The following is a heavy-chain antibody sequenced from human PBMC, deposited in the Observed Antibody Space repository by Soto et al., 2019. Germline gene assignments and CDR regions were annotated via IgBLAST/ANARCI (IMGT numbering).Heavy chain of an antibody. D-gene: IGHD5-12*01. J-gene: IGHJ6*02. CDR3: ARESRGATIRGTRYYYYYGMDV. V-gene: IGHV1-69*08. CDR2: IIPILGIA. Sequence: QVQLVQSGAEVKKPGSSVKVSCKASGGTFSSYTISWVRQAPGQGLEWMGRIIPILGIADYAQKFQGRVTITADKCTSTAYMELSSLRSEDTAVYYCARESRGATIRGTRYYYYYGMDVWGQGTTVTVSS. CDR1: GGTFSSYT.